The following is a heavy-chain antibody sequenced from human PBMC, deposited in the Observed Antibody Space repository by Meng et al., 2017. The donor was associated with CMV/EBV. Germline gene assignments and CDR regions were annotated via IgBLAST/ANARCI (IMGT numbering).Heavy chain of an antibody. D-gene: IGHD2-2*01. J-gene: IGHJ5*02. CDR2: IYYSGRT. Sequence: SETLSLTCTVSGGSVSSGSYYWSWIRQPPGKGLEWIGYIYYSGRTNYNPSLKSRVTISVDTSKNQFSLKLSSVTAADTAVYYCARDRLVDCSSTSCSPGGFDPWGQGTLVTVSS. CDR1: GGSVSSGSYY. CDR3: ARDRLVDCSSTSCSPGGFDP. V-gene: IGHV4-61*01.